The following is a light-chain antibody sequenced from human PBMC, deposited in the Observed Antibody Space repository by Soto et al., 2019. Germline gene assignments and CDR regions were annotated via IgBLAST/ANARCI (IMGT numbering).Light chain of an antibody. J-gene: IGKJ5*01. CDR1: HSVTTH. CDR3: QQRSDSIT. Sequence: IVLTQAPDTLSLPPVERPTLSCWASHSVTTHLAWFPQRPGHPPSLLIYDASTRAPGTPARFSGRGSGAVFTLTISRLEPEDFAFYDCQQRSDSITGGQGQRREIK. V-gene: IGKV3-11*01. CDR2: DAS.